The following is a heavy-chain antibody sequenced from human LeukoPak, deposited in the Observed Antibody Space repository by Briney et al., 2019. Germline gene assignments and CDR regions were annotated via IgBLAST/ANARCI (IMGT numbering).Heavy chain of an antibody. D-gene: IGHD3-10*01. CDR2: IYYSGST. CDR1: GASISSDS. Sequence: PSETLSLTCTVSGASISSDSWSWIRQPPGKGLEWIGCIYYSGSTNYNPSLKSRVTISVDTSKNQFSLKRSSVTAADTAVYYCARAAYGSGSYLFDYWGQGTLVTVSS. CDR3: ARAAYGSGSYLFDY. V-gene: IGHV4-59*12. J-gene: IGHJ4*02.